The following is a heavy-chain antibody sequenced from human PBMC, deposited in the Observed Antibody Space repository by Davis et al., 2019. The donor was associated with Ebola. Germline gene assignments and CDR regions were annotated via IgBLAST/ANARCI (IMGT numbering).Heavy chain of an antibody. D-gene: IGHD5-24*01. Sequence: PGGSLRLSCTASGFTFGDYAMSWFRQAPGKGLEWVAVISYDGSNKYYADSVKGRFTISRDNSKNTLYLQMNSLRAEDTSVYYCAKDWGDGYNLGLGDYWGQGTLVTVSS. CDR1: GFTFGDYA. CDR2: ISYDGSNK. V-gene: IGHV3-30-3*02. CDR3: AKDWGDGYNLGLGDY. J-gene: IGHJ4*02.